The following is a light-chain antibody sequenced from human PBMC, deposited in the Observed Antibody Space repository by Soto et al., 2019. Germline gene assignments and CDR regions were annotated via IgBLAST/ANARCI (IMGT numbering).Light chain of an antibody. CDR3: SSYTSSSTPCV. CDR2: DVS. V-gene: IGLV2-14*01. CDR1: SSDVGGYNY. J-gene: IGLJ1*01. Sequence: QSALTQPAPVSGSPGQSITISCTGTSSDVGGYNYVSWYQQHPGKAPKLMIYDVSNRPSGVSNRFSGSKSGNTASLTISGLQAEDEADYYCSSYTSSSTPCVFGTGTKVTVL.